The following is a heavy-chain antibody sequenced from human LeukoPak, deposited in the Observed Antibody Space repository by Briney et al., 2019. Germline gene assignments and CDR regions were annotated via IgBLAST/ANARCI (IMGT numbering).Heavy chain of an antibody. J-gene: IGHJ3*02. D-gene: IGHD3-22*01. Sequence: GGSLRLSCAASGFTFSTYVMQWVRQAPGKGLEYVSAITGDGGYTYYANSVKGRFTISRDNSKKTLYLQMGSLRADDMAVYYCARVSANDRRNAFDIWGQGTMVTVSS. CDR2: ITGDGGYT. V-gene: IGHV3-64*01. CDR1: GFTFSTYV. CDR3: ARVSANDRRNAFDI.